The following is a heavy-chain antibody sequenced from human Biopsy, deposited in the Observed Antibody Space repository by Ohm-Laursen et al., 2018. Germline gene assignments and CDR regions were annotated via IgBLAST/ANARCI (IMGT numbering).Heavy chain of an antibody. J-gene: IGHJ3*02. CDR1: GGSISGHF. D-gene: IGHD1-26*01. Sequence: SETLSLTCTVSGGSISGHFWSWVRQPAGKGLEWIGRIYSNGNTNYNPSLKSRVSMSVDTPKNHFSLNLTSVTAADTAVYYCARDEGLLRAFDIWGQGTLGTVSS. V-gene: IGHV4-4*07. CDR3: ARDEGLLRAFDI. CDR2: IYSNGNT.